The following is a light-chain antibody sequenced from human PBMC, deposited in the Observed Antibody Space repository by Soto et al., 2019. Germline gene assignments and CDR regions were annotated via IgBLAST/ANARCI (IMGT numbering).Light chain of an antibody. CDR2: LNSDGNH. CDR3: QTWGTGPWV. Sequence: QPVLTQSPSASASLGASVKLTCTLSSGHSSYAIAWHQQQPEKGSRYLMKLNSDGNHSKGDGIPDRFSGSSSGAERYLTISSLQSEDEADYYCQTWGTGPWVFGGGTQLTVL. CDR1: SGHSSYA. V-gene: IGLV4-69*01. J-gene: IGLJ3*02.